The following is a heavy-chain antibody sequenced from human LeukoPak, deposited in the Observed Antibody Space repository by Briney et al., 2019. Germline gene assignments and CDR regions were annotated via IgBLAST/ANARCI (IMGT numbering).Heavy chain of an antibody. V-gene: IGHV4-61*01. CDR1: GGSVSSGSYY. CDR3: ASSYYYDSSGPEGAFDI. D-gene: IGHD3-22*01. J-gene: IGHJ3*02. Sequence: PSETLSLTCTVSGGSVSSGSYYWSWIRQPPGKGLEWIGYIYYSGSTKHNPSLKSRVTISVDTSKNQFSLKLSSVTAADTAVYYCASSYYYDSSGPEGAFDIWGQGTMVTVSS. CDR2: IYYSGST.